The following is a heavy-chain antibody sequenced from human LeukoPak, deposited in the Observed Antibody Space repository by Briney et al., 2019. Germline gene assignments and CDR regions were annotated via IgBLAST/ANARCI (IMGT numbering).Heavy chain of an antibody. J-gene: IGHJ4*02. D-gene: IGHD3-22*01. Sequence: GGPLRLSCAASGFTFSSYEMNWVRQAPGKGLEWVSYISSSGSTIYYADSVKGRFTISRDNSKNTLYLQMNSLRAEDTAVYYCAREFGSGYYSPPSYWGQGTLVTVSS. CDR2: ISSSGSTI. CDR1: GFTFSSYE. V-gene: IGHV3-48*03. CDR3: AREFGSGYYSPPSY.